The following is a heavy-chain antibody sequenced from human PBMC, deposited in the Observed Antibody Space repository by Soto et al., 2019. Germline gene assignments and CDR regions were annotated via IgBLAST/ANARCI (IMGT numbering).Heavy chain of an antibody. Sequence: QVQLVESGGGVVQPGRSLRLSCAASGFTFSTYGMHWVRQAPGKGLEWVAAMSYDGTKEYYVDSVKGRFTISRDNSRNTLFLQLNSLRDEDTAVYYCAKEYRSTWIDHWGQGTLVTVSS. CDR3: AKEYRSTWIDH. D-gene: IGHD6-13*01. CDR2: MSYDGTKE. V-gene: IGHV3-30*18. CDR1: GFTFSTYG. J-gene: IGHJ4*02.